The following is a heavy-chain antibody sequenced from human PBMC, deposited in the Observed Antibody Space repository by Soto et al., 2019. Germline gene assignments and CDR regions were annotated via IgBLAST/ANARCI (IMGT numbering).Heavy chain of an antibody. CDR3: ARRGRTLPHYSYYMDV. CDR1: GFTFSSYV. Sequence: ELQLLEYGGGLVQPGGSLRLSCAASGFTFSSYVMSWVRQAPGKGLEWVSSISNSGSNRYYAESVKGRVTISRDNSNNTLYLQMNSLRAEDTALYYCARRGRTLPHYSYYMDVWGKGTTVAVPS. V-gene: IGHV3-23*01. J-gene: IGHJ6*03. CDR2: ISNSGSNR.